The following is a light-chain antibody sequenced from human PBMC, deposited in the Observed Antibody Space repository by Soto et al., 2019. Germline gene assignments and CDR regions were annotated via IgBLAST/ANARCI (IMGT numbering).Light chain of an antibody. Sequence: ENVLTQSPVTLSLSPGDRATLSCRASQSVTSYLAWYQQKPGQAPRLLIYDSSNRAADIPARFSGSGSGTDFTLTISSLEPEDFAVYYCQQRSHWPITFGQGTRLE. CDR3: QQRSHWPIT. J-gene: IGKJ5*01. V-gene: IGKV3-11*01. CDR1: QSVTSY. CDR2: DSS.